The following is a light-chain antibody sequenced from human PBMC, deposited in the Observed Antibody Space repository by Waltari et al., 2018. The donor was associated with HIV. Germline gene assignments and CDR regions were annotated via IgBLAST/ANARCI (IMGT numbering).Light chain of an antibody. Sequence: QSALTQPPSASGSPGQSVTISCTGTSSAVGGYNYVSWYQQHPGKAPKLMIYDVSKRPSGVPDRFSGSKSGNTAPLTVSGLQAEDEADYYCSSYAGRNNVVFGGGTKVTVL. J-gene: IGLJ2*01. V-gene: IGLV2-8*01. CDR1: SSAVGGYNY. CDR2: DVS. CDR3: SSYAGRNNVV.